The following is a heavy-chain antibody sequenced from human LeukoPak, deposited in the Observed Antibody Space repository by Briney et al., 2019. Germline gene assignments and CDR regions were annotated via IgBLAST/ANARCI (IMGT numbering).Heavy chain of an antibody. CDR1: GGSIRSTTSY. J-gene: IGHJ4*02. CDR3: ARGGVMLDY. V-gene: IGHV4-39*01. CDR2: ISDRGRT. Sequence: SETLSLTCTVSGGSIRSTTSYWGWIRQPPGKGLEWIGDISDRGRTYNNPSLKSRVTISVDTSRNQFFLKMSSVTAADTAVYYCARGGVMLDYWGQGTLVTVSS. D-gene: IGHD2-8*01.